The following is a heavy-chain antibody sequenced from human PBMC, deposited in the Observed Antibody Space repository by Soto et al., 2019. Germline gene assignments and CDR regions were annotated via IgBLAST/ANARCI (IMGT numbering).Heavy chain of an antibody. V-gene: IGHV1-69*13. CDR1: GGTFSSYT. CDR3: ARLPRPTVTTYSI. D-gene: IGHD4-17*01. J-gene: IGHJ1*01. Sequence: SVKVSCKASGGTFSSYTISWVRQAPGQGLEWMGGIIPIFGTANYAQKFQGRVTITADESTSTAYMELSSLRSEDTAVYYCARLPRPTVTTYSIWGQGTXVTVSS. CDR2: IIPIFGTA.